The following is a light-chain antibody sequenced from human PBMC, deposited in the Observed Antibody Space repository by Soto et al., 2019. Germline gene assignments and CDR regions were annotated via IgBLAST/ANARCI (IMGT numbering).Light chain of an antibody. J-gene: IGKJ5*01. CDR1: LNIREE. CDR3: QQSYGAPIT. V-gene: IGKV1-39*01. CDR2: DTT. Sequence: IQVTQSPSSLSASVGDTVTITRRASLNIREELDWYQQKPGKAPKRLIYDTTTLQSWVPSRFSGDWSGTECTLTISSLQPEDVAAYYCQQSYGAPITLRQGTRLEIK.